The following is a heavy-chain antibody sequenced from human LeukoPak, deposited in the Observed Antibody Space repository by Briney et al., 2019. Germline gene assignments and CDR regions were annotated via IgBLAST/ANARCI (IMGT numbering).Heavy chain of an antibody. CDR1: GYTFSNSG. V-gene: IGHV1-3*01. CDR2: INAGNGNT. Sequence: ASVKVSCKTSGYTFSNSGLHCVRQAPGQSLEWMGWINAGNGNTKYSQKFQDRFTITRDTSASTVYMELNSLKSEDTAMYYCARGRGLIGTSRFDPWGQGTLVIVSS. J-gene: IGHJ5*02. D-gene: IGHD3-10*01. CDR3: ARGRGLIGTSRFDP.